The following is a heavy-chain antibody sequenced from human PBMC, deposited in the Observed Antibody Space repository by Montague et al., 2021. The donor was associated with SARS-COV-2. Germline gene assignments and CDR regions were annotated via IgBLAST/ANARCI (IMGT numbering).Heavy chain of an antibody. J-gene: IGHJ6*03. D-gene: IGHD3-10*01. Sequence: SETLSLTCAVHGTSFSGYYWNWIRQHPGKGLEWIGEINHGGSTKYSPSLKSRLTISADTSKNQFSLKLTSVAAADTAVYYCARLRDGVVPSPILGVGAYYSYCYMDVWGRGTPVTVSS. CDR2: INHGGST. CDR3: ARLRDGVVPSPILGVGAYYSYCYMDV. V-gene: IGHV4-34*01. CDR1: GTSFSGYY.